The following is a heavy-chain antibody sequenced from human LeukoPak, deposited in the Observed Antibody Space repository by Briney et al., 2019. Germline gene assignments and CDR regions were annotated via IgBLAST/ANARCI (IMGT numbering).Heavy chain of an antibody. D-gene: IGHD3-22*01. CDR1: GFTFRTYW. J-gene: IGHJ4*02. V-gene: IGHV3-74*01. CDR2: IDAEGTTT. CDR3: ARRYHYDSSGYQFDY. Sequence: GGSLRLSCAASGFTFRTYWMHWVRQAPGKGLVWVSRIDAEGTTTTYAYSVKGRFTISRDNAKNTLYLQMNSLRAEDTAVYFCARRYHYDSSGYQFDYWGQGTLVTVSS.